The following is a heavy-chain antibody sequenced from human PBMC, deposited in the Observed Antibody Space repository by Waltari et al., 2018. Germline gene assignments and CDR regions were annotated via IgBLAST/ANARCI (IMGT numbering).Heavy chain of an antibody. V-gene: IGHV4-39*01. Sequence: QLQLQESGPGLVKPSETLSLTCTVSGGSISSSSYYWGWIRQPPGKGLEWIGSIYYSGSTYDNPSLKSRVTISVDTSKNQFSLKLSSVTAADTAVYYCAGNLDIVGATTGYYYGMDVWGQGTTVTVSS. J-gene: IGHJ6*02. D-gene: IGHD1-26*01. CDR2: IYYSGST. CDR3: AGNLDIVGATTGYYYGMDV. CDR1: GGSISSSSYY.